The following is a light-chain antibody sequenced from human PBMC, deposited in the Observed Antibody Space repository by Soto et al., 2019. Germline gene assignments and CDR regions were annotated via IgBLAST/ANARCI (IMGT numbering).Light chain of an antibody. CDR2: DVS. J-gene: IGLJ1*01. CDR3: CSYAGSYTLYV. Sequence: QSALTQPRSVSGSPGQSVTISCSGTCSDVGSYNYVSWYQQHPGKAPKLMIYDVSKRPSGVPDRFSGSKSGNTASLTISGLQAEDEADYYCCSYAGSYTLYVFGTGTKVTVL. V-gene: IGLV2-11*01. CDR1: CSDVGSYNY.